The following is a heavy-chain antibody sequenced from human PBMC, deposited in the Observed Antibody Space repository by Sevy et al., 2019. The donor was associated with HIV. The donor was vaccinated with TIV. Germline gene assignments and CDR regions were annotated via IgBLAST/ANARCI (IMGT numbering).Heavy chain of an antibody. CDR2: IKGDGSDK. J-gene: IGHJ4*02. V-gene: IGHV3-7*01. Sequence: QLEGSLRLSCAASGFTFSANWMNWVRQAPGKGLEWVANIKGDGSDKHYVDSVEGRFTISRDNAKNLLYLQMNSLRVEDTAVYYCAHETFGRFESWGQGTLVTVSS. CDR1: GFTFSANW. CDR3: AHETFGRFES. D-gene: IGHD3-16*01.